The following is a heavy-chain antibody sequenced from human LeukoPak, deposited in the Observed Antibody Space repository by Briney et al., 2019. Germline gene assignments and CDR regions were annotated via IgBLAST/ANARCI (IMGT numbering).Heavy chain of an antibody. V-gene: IGHV4-4*02. Sequence: SETLSLTCAVSGGSISSSNWWSWVRQPPGKGLEWIGEIYHSGSTKYNPSLKSRVTISVDKSKNQFSLKLTSATAADTAVYYCVKPSSYSSGWRWFDPWGQGTLVTVSS. CDR3: VKPSSYSSGWRWFDP. J-gene: IGHJ5*02. D-gene: IGHD6-19*01. CDR2: IYHSGST. CDR1: GGSISSSNW.